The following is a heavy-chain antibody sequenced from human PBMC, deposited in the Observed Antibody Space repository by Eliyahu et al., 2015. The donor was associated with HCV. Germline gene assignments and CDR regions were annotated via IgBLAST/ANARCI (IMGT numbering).Heavy chain of an antibody. CDR3: AKGWIDYDIFTGHYIDY. CDR2: ISSSSSYI. D-gene: IGHD3-9*01. Sequence: EVHLVESGGGLVKPGGSLRLSCTASNFTFSSYPLTGFRQVPGKGLEWVSSISSSSSYIYYADSLKGRVTVSRDNAKNSLYLHLNTLRAEDTAVYFCAKGWIDYDIFTGHYIDYWGQGALVTVSS. CDR1: NFTFSSYP. J-gene: IGHJ4*02. V-gene: IGHV3-21*01.